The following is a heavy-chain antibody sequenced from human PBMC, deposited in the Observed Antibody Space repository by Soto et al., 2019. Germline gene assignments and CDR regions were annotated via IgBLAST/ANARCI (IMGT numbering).Heavy chain of an antibody. V-gene: IGHV3-15*01. CDR3: TTSLYGDYYYYGMDV. Sequence: GSLRLSCAASGFTFSIAWMSWVRQAPGKGLEWVGRIKSKTDGGTTDYAAPVKGRFTISRDDSKNTLYLQMNSLKTEDTAVYYCTTSLYGDYYYYGMDVWGQGTTVTVSS. CDR2: IKSKTDGGTT. J-gene: IGHJ6*02. D-gene: IGHD4-17*01. CDR1: GFTFSIAW.